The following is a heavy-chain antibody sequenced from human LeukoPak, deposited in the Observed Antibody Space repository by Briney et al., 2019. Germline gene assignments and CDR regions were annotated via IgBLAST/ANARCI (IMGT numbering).Heavy chain of an antibody. D-gene: IGHD2-15*01. V-gene: IGHV3-7*04. CDR1: GFTFSRYY. CDR2: IKEDGSRQ. Sequence: PGGSLRLACAASGFTFSRYYMGWVCQAPGKGLEWLANIKEDGSRQWYVDSVKGRFTISRDNAENSLYLQMNSLTPEDTAVYYCARDHDRGGDCLGQGTLVTVSS. J-gene: IGHJ4*02. CDR3: ARDHDRGGDC.